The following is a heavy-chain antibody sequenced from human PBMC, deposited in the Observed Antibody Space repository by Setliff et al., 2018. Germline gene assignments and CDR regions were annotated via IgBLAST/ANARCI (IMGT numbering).Heavy chain of an antibody. D-gene: IGHD5-12*01. CDR3: ASSRTWIPVLDY. V-gene: IGHV3-21*01. CDR1: GFTFSSYS. CDR2: ISSANNYI. Sequence: PGGSLRLSCAASGFTFSSYSLNWVRQAPGKGLEWVSSISSANNYIVYADSVRGRFTISRDNAKSSLYLQMNSLSAEDTAIYYCASSRTWIPVLDYCGQGTLVTVSS. J-gene: IGHJ4*02.